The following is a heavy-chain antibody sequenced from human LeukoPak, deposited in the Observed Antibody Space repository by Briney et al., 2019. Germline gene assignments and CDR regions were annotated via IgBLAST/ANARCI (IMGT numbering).Heavy chain of an antibody. V-gene: IGHV3-30-3*01. Sequence: PGGSLRLSCAASGFTFSSYAMHWVRQAPGKGLEWVAVISYDGSNKYYADSVKGRFTISRDNAKNSLYLQMNSLRAEDTALYYCARKSVDWFDPWGQGTLVTVSS. J-gene: IGHJ5*02. CDR1: GFTFSSYA. CDR3: ARKSVDWFDP. CDR2: ISYDGSNK.